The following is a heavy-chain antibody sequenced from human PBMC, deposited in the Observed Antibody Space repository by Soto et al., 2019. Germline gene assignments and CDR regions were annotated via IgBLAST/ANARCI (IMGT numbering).Heavy chain of an antibody. Sequence: EVQLLESGGGLVQPGGSLRLSCAASGFTFSSYAMSWVRQAPGKGLEWVSAISRSGDSTYYADSVKGRFTISRDNSKKPLYLQMNSLRAEDTAVYYCAKSPFMTVVLIAFSVLDYWGQGTLVTVSS. V-gene: IGHV3-23*01. CDR1: GFTFSSYA. D-gene: IGHD3-22*01. CDR3: AKSPFMTVVLIAFSVLDY. J-gene: IGHJ4*02. CDR2: ISRSGDST.